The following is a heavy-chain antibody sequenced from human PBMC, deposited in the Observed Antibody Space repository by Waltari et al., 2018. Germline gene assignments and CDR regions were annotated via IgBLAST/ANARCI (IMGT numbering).Heavy chain of an antibody. V-gene: IGHV1-69*01. D-gene: IGHD5-12*01. J-gene: IGHJ6*02. CDR2: IIPICGTA. CDR1: GGTFSSYA. CDR3: AREGGDIVATTKGGMDV. Sequence: QVQLVQSGAEVKKPGSSVKVSCKASGGTFSSYASSGVRPAPGQGLEWMGGIIPICGTANYAQKFQGRVTITADESTSTAYMGLSSLRSEDTAVYYCAREGGDIVATTKGGMDVWGQGTTVTVSS.